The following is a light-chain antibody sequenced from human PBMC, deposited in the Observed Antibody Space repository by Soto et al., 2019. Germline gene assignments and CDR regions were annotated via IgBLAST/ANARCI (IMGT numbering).Light chain of an antibody. CDR2: AAS. J-gene: IGKJ1*01. CDR1: QSISTY. CDR3: QQSYSTPPT. V-gene: IGKV1-39*01. Sequence: DIQMTQSPSSLSASVWDRVTITCRASQSISTYLNWYQQTPGKAPKLLIYAASSLQSGVPSRFSGSGSGTDFTLTISSLHPEDSATYYCQQSYSTPPTFGQGTKVEI.